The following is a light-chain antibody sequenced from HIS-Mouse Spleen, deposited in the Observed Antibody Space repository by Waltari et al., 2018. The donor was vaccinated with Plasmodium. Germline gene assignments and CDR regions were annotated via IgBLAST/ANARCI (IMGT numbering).Light chain of an antibody. Sequence: AIRMTQSPSSFSASTGDRVTITCRASQGISSYLAWYQQKPGKAPKLLIYAASTLQSGVPSRFSGSGSGTDVTLTISCLQSEDFATYYCQQYYIYLLTFGGGTKVEIK. CDR2: AAS. CDR3: QQYYIYLLT. CDR1: QGISSY. J-gene: IGKJ4*01. V-gene: IGKV1-8*01.